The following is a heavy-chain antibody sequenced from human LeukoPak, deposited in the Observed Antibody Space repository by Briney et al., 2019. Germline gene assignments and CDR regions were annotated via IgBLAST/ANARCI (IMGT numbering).Heavy chain of an antibody. Sequence: AETLSLTCTVSGGSISRYYWSWIRQPPGKGLEWIGYIYYSGSTKYNPSLKSRVTISVDTSKNQFSLKLSSVTAADTAVYYCAKTGDSYGYRVWYFDYWGQGTLVTVSP. J-gene: IGHJ4*02. CDR1: GGSISRYY. CDR3: AKTGDSYGYRVWYFDY. D-gene: IGHD5-18*01. V-gene: IGHV4-59*01. CDR2: IYYSGST.